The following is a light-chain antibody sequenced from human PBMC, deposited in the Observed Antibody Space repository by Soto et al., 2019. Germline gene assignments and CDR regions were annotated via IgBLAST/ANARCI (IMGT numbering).Light chain of an antibody. V-gene: IGKV1-5*03. J-gene: IGKJ1*01. CDR2: KAS. CDR3: LPYNSYSRT. CDR1: ESISNF. Sequence: DIQMTQSPSTLSASVGDRVTITCRASESISNFLAWYQQKPGKAPNLLIYKASSLESGVPSRFSGSGSGTEFTLTISSLQPDDFATYYSLPYNSYSRTFGQGTKV.